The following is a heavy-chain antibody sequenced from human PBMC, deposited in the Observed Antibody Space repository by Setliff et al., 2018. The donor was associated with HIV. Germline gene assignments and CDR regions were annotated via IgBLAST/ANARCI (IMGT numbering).Heavy chain of an antibody. D-gene: IGHD3-10*01. V-gene: IGHV1-46*01. CDR2: INPSGDIT. CDR3: ASKGGSGNYPDSDAFDI. Sequence: ASVKVSCKASGNTFSSHYMHWVRQAPGKGLEWMGLINPSGDITSYAEKFQGRVTMTRDTSTSTVYMELRSLRSEDTAIYYCASKGGSGNYPDSDAFDIWGQGTLVSVSS. J-gene: IGHJ3*02. CDR1: GNTFSSHY.